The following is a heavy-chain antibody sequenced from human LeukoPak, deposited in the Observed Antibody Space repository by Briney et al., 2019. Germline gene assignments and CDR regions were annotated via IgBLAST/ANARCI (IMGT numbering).Heavy chain of an antibody. J-gene: IGHJ5*02. CDR1: GYSFTTYW. CDR2: IYPGDSDT. V-gene: IGHV5-51*01. Sequence: GESLKISFKGSGYSFTTYWIGWVRQMPGKGLEWMGIIYPGDSDTRYSPSFQGQVTISVDKSVSTAYLQWSSLKASDTAMYYCARFSTARDNWFDPWGQGTLVTVSS. D-gene: IGHD5-24*01. CDR3: ARFSTARDNWFDP.